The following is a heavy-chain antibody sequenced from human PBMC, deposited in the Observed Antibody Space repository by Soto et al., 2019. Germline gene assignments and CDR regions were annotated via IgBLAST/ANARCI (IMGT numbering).Heavy chain of an antibody. V-gene: IGHV1-58*01. CDR3: ATKVELTFDY. D-gene: IGHD1-7*01. CDR2: IVVGSGNT. J-gene: IGHJ4*02. Sequence: GASGKVPCKASGFTFTGSAVQGVRQARGQRLEWIGWIVVGSGNTYYAQKFQERVTFTRDMSRSTAYMELSSLRSEDTAVYYCATKVELTFDYWGQGTQVTVSS. CDR1: GFTFTGSA.